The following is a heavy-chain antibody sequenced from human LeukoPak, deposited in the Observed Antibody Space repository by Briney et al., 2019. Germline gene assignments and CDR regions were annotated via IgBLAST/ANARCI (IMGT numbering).Heavy chain of an antibody. CDR1: GFTFSSYG. V-gene: IGHV3-21*01. D-gene: IGHD2-15*01. CDR3: ARVAGWGYYYYGMDV. J-gene: IGHJ6*02. CDR2: ISSSSSYI. Sequence: SGRSLRLSCAASGFTFSSYGMHWVRQAPGKGLEWVSSISSSSSYIYYADSVKGRFTISRDNAKNSLYLQMNSLRAEDTAVYYCARVAGWGYYYYGMDVRGQGTTVTVSS.